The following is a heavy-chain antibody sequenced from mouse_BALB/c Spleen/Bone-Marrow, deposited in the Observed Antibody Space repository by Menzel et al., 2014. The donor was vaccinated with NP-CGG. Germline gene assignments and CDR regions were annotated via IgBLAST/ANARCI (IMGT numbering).Heavy chain of an antibody. CDR2: ISDGGSYT. CDR3: ARTYRPFALDY. CDR1: GFTFSDYY. J-gene: IGHJ4*01. D-gene: IGHD2-14*01. V-gene: IGHV5-4*02. Sequence: EVKLVESGGGLVKPGGSLKLSCAASGFTFSDYYMYWVRQTPEKRLEWVATISDGGSYTSYLDSVKGRFTISRDNAKNNLHLQMSSLKSEDTAMYYCARTYRPFALDYWGQGTSVTVSS.